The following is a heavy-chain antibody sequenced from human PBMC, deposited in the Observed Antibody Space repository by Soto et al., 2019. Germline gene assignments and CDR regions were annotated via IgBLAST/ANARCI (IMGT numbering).Heavy chain of an antibody. D-gene: IGHD6-13*01. CDR1: GFTFSTYA. V-gene: IGHV3-23*01. CDR3: AKHGRAAAMYNWFDP. CDR2: ISGSGGTV. Sequence: EVQLLESGGGLVQPGGSLRLSCTGSGFTFSTYAMNWVRQAPGKGLECVSTISGSGGTVYYADSVTGRFTISRDNSKNTLYLQMSSLRADDTAIYYCAKHGRAAAMYNWFDPWGQGTLVTVSS. J-gene: IGHJ5*02.